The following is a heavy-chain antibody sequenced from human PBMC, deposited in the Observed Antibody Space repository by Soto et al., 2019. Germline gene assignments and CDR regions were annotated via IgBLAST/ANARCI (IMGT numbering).Heavy chain of an antibody. V-gene: IGHV3-48*01. CDR2: ISSSSSTI. CDR3: ARAPLNYDGSGYHFEN. D-gene: IGHD3-22*01. CDR1: GFTFITYS. J-gene: IGHJ4*02. Sequence: PEGSLRLSCAASGFTFITYSMNWVRQAPGKGLEWVSYISSSSSTIHYADSVKGRFTISRDNAKNSLYLQMNSLRAEDTAIYYCARAPLNYDGSGYHFENWGQETLVIVSS.